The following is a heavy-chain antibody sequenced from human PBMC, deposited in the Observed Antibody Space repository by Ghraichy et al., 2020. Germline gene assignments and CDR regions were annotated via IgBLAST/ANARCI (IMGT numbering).Heavy chain of an antibody. CDR3: ARGGLRGNWLGFDP. CDR2: IYHSGST. CDR1: GGSISSGGYS. Sequence: SETLSLTCAVSGGSISSGGYSWSWIRQPPGKGLEWIGYIYHSGSTYYNPSLKSRVTISVDRSKNQFSLKLSSVTAADTAVYYCARGGLRGNWLGFDPWGQGTLVTVSS. V-gene: IGHV4-30-2*01. D-gene: IGHD4-17*01. J-gene: IGHJ5*02.